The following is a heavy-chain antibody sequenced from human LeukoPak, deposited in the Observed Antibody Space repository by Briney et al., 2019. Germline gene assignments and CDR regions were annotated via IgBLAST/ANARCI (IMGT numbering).Heavy chain of an antibody. CDR1: AFTLSSHS. V-gene: IGHV3-21*01. J-gene: IGHJ3*02. CDR2: ISENSKDI. CDR3: AREVDEAFDI. Sequence: GGSLRLSRVVSAFTLSSHSMNWVRQAPAKGLEGVSSISENSKDISDVDSVKVRFTISRDNARISLYLQMNSLRADDTAVYYCAREVDEAFDIWGQGTMVTVSS.